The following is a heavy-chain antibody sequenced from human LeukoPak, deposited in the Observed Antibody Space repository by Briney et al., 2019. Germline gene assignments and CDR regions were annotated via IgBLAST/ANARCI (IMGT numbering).Heavy chain of an antibody. V-gene: IGHV1-46*01. CDR1: GYTFTSYY. CDR2: INPSGGST. J-gene: IGHJ4*02. CDR3: AREYGGSWKEQDERYFDY. D-gene: IGHD1/OR15-1a*01. Sequence: ASVKVSCKASGYTFTSYYMHWVRQAPGQGLEWMGIINPSGGSTSYAQKFQGRVTMTRDTSTSTVYMKLSSLRSEDTAVYYCAREYGGSWKEQDERYFDYWGQGTLVTVSS.